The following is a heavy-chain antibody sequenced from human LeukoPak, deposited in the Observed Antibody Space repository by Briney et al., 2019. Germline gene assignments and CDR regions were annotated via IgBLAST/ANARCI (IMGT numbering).Heavy chain of an antibody. CDR2: INHSGST. J-gene: IGHJ6*02. D-gene: IGHD2-15*01. V-gene: IGHV4-34*01. Sequence: SENLSLTCAVYGGSFSGYYWSWIRQPPGKGLEWIGEINHSGSTNYNPSLKSRVTISVDTSKNQFSLKLSSVTAADTAVYYCARESPYCSGGSCYQMDVWGQGTTVTVSS. CDR3: ARESPYCSGGSCYQMDV. CDR1: GGSFSGYY.